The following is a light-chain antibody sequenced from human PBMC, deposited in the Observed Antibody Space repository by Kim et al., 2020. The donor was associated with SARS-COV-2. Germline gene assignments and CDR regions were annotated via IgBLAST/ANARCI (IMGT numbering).Light chain of an antibody. CDR3: QQRSNWPPYT. Sequence: WSGGERAPLACRASQSVSSYLAWYQQKPGQAPRLLIYDASNRATGIPARCSGSGSGTDFTLTISSLEPEDFAVYYCQQRSNWPPYTFGQGTKLEI. J-gene: IGKJ2*01. CDR1: QSVSSY. CDR2: DAS. V-gene: IGKV3-11*01.